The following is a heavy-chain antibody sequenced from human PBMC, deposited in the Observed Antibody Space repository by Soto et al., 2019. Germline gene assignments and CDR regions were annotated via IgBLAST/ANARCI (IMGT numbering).Heavy chain of an antibody. CDR1: GGSFSGYY. D-gene: IGHD7-27*01. V-gene: IGHV4-34*01. Sequence: SETLSLTCAVYGGSFSGYYWSWIRQPPGKGLEWIGEINHSGSTTYNPSLKSRVTISVDTSKNQFSLKLSSVTAADTAVYYCARGLSTGDDAFDIWGQGTMVTVSS. J-gene: IGHJ3*02. CDR3: ARGLSTGDDAFDI. CDR2: INHSGST.